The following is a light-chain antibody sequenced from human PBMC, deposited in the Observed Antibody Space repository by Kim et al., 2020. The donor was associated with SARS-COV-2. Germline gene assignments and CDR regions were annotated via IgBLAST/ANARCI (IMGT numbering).Light chain of an antibody. CDR3: SSRDSNGYVL. V-gene: IGLV3-19*01. CDR2: GKN. CDR1: SLRSYY. Sequence: SSELTQDPAVSVALGQTVRITCQGDSLRSYYASWYQQKPGQAPIVVISGKNNRPSGIPDRFSGSSSGNTASLTITGAQAEDEADYCCSSRDSNGYVLFGAGTQLTVL. J-gene: IGLJ2*01.